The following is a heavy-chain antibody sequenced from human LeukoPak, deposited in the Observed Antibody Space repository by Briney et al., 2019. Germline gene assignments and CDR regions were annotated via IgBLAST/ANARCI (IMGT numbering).Heavy chain of an antibody. Sequence: GGSLRLSCAASGFTFSSYAMSWVRQAPGKGLEWVSGISGSGGSTYYADSVKGQLTISRDNSKSTLYLQMNSLRAEDPAVYYCAKGRDGDYDDYYGMDVWGQGTTVTVSS. CDR1: GFTFSSYA. V-gene: IGHV3-23*01. D-gene: IGHD4-17*01. CDR2: ISGSGGST. J-gene: IGHJ6*02. CDR3: AKGRDGDYDDYYGMDV.